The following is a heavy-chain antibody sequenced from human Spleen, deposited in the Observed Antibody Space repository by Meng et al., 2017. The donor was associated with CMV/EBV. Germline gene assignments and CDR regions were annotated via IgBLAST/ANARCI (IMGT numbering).Heavy chain of an antibody. Sequence: SGPTLVKPTQTLTLTCTFSGFSLTTSSEGVGWIRQPPGKALEWLAIIYWNGDEHYSPSLKTRLTIAKDTSKNQVVLTMTNTDPVDTGTYYCAHRRASSTRGWFDPWGQGTLVTVSS. D-gene: IGHD6-13*01. J-gene: IGHJ5*02. CDR3: AHRRASSTRGWFDP. CDR1: GFSLTTSSEG. V-gene: IGHV2-5*01. CDR2: IYWNGDE.